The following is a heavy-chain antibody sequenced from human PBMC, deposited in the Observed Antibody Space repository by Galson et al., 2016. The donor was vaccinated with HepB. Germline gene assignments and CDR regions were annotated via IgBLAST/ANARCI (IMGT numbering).Heavy chain of an antibody. CDR3: ARDRRVVVPAAILNYYYYYGMDV. V-gene: IGHV1-46*01. Sequence: CKASGYTFTSYYMHWVRQAPGQGLEWMGIINPSGGSTSYAQKFQGRVTMTRDTSTSTVYMELSSLRSEDTAVYYCARDRRVVVPAAILNYYYYYGMDVWGQGTTVTVSS. CDR2: INPSGGST. D-gene: IGHD2-2*01. J-gene: IGHJ6*02. CDR1: GYTFTSYY.